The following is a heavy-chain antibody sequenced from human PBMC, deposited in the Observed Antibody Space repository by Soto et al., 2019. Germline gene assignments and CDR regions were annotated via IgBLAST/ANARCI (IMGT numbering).Heavy chain of an antibody. CDR1: GFTFSSYG. J-gene: IGHJ4*02. CDR2: ISYDGSNK. D-gene: IGHD6-13*01. Sequence: GGSLRLSCAASGFTFSSYGMHWVRQAPGKGLEWVAVISYDGSNKYYADSVKGRFTISRDNSKNTLYLQMNSLRAEDTAVYYCAKLRGSSIAAAGTIPYFDYCGQGTLVTVSS. CDR3: AKLRGSSIAAAGTIPYFDY. V-gene: IGHV3-30*18.